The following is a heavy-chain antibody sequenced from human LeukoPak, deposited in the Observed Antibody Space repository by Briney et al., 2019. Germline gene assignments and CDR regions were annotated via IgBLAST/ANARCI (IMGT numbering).Heavy chain of an antibody. D-gene: IGHD6-19*01. J-gene: IGHJ4*02. V-gene: IGHV3-23*01. CDR3: AKPAICSRCWYYDY. Sequence: GGSLRLSCAASGFTFRTYAMSWVRQAPGKGLEWVSAIKHSVGSTYYADSVKGRFTISRDTSQNTLYLQMNSLRAEDTAVYYCAKPAICSRCWYYDYWGQGTLVTVSS. CDR2: IKHSVGST. CDR1: GFTFRTYA.